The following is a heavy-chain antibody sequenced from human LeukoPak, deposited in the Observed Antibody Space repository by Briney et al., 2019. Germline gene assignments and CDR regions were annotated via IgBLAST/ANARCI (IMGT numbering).Heavy chain of an antibody. CDR2: ISYDGSKK. Sequence: GGSLRLSCAASGFTFSSYAMHWVRQAPGKGLEWVAVISYDGSKKYYADSVKGRFTISRDNSKNTLYLQMNSLRAEDTAVYYCARGSLLWFGELSLLDYWGQGTLVTVSS. D-gene: IGHD3-10*01. CDR3: ARGSLLWFGELSLLDY. V-gene: IGHV3-30*04. J-gene: IGHJ4*02. CDR1: GFTFSSYA.